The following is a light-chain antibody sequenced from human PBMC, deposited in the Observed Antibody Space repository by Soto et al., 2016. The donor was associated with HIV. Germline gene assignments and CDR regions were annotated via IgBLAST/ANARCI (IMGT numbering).Light chain of an antibody. J-gene: IGKJ1*01. CDR3: QQYNSYPWT. Sequence: DIQMTQSPSTLSASVRDRVTITCRSSQSISTSLAWYQQKPGKAPKLLIYKASSLESGVPSRFSGSGSGTEFTLTISSLQSDDFATYYCQQYNSYPWTFGQGTKVEIK. CDR1: QSISTS. V-gene: IGKV1-5*03. CDR2: KAS.